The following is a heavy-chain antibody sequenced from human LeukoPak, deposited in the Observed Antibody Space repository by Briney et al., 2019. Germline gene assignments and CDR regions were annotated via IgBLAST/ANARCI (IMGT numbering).Heavy chain of an antibody. Sequence: GGSLRLSCVASGFTFSSYAMHWVRQAPGKGLEWVAVISYDGSNKYYADSVKGRFTISRDNSKNTLYLQMNSLRAEDTAVYYCARDLFAIYYFDYWGQGTLVTVSS. CDR2: ISYDGSNK. D-gene: IGHD2-21*01. CDR1: GFTFSSYA. J-gene: IGHJ4*02. V-gene: IGHV3-30*04. CDR3: ARDLFAIYYFDY.